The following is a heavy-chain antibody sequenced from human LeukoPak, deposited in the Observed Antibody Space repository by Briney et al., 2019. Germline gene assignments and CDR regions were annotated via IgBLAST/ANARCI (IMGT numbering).Heavy chain of an antibody. V-gene: IGHV4-31*03. D-gene: IGHD4-17*01. J-gene: IGHJ4*02. CDR3: ARDNPDYGDYNSRGFDY. CDR1: GGSISSGGYY. CDR2: IYYSGST. Sequence: SETLSLTCTVSGGSISSGGYYWSWIRQHPGKGLEWIGYIYYSGSTFYNPSLKSRVTISVDTSKNQFSLKLSSVTAADTAVYYCARDNPDYGDYNSRGFDYRGQGTLVTVSS.